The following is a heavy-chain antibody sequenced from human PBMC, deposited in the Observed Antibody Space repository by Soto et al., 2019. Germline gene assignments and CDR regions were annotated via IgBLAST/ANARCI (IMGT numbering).Heavy chain of an antibody. D-gene: IGHD3-22*01. CDR3: ARVQYYYDSSGYYSWFDP. CDR2: MNPNSGNT. V-gene: IGHV1-8*01. CDR1: GYTFTSYD. Sequence: ASVKVSCKASGYTFTSYDINWVRQATGQGLEWMGWMNPNSGNTGYAQKFQGRVTMTRNTSISTAYMELSSLRSEDTAVYYCARVQYYYDSSGYYSWFDPWGQGTLVTVS. J-gene: IGHJ5*02.